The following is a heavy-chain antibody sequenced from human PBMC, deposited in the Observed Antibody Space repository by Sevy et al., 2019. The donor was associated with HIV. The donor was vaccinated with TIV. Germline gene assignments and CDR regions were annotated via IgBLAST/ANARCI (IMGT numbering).Heavy chain of an antibody. CDR1: GFTFSSSW. J-gene: IGHJ3*02. CDR3: ARDGFNVFDI. V-gene: IGHV3-74*01. CDR2: INSDGSST. Sequence: GGSLRLSCAASGFTFSSSWMYWVRQAPGKGLVWVSRINSDGSSTRYAKSVKGGLSSSRDNAKNTLYLQMNSLRAEDTAVYYCARDGFNVFDIWGQGTMVTVSS.